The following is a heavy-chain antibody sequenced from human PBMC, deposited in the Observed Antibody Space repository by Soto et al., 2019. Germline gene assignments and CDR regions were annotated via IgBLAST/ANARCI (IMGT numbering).Heavy chain of an antibody. D-gene: IGHD4-4*01. V-gene: IGHV4-34*01. Sequence: QVQLQQWGAGLLKPSETLSLTCAVYGGSFSGYYWSWIRQPPGKGLEWIGEINHSGSTNYNPSLKSRVTISVDTANNQFSLKLSSVTAAETAVYYCATTGRSPYYFDYWGQGTLVTVSS. CDR1: GGSFSGYY. CDR2: INHSGST. J-gene: IGHJ4*02. CDR3: ATTGRSPYYFDY.